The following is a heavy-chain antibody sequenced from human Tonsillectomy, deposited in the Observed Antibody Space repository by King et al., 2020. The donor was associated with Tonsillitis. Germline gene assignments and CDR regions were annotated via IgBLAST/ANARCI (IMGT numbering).Heavy chain of an antibody. J-gene: IGHJ5*02. CDR1: GGSISNSY. Sequence: VQLQESGPGLVKPSETLSLTCTVSGGSISNSYWSWIRQPPGKGLEWIGYIYYIGNTNYSPSLKSRVTISVDTSKNQFSLKLNSVTAADTAVYYCAREGETVAAWGSWFDPWGQGTLVTVSS. CDR3: AREGETVAAWGSWFDP. CDR2: IYYIGNT. D-gene: IGHD6-19*01. V-gene: IGHV4-59*01.